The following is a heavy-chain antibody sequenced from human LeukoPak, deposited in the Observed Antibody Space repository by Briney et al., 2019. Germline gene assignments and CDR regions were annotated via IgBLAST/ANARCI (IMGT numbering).Heavy chain of an antibody. CDR1: GFTVTSNY. Sequence: GGSLRLSCAASGFTVTSNYMSWVRQAPGKGLEWVSITYISGSTNYADSVKGRFTISRDNSKNTLYLQMNSLRAEDTAVYYCARQGIGDTRGYYAYWGQGTLVTVSS. V-gene: IGHV3-66*04. D-gene: IGHD3-22*01. CDR2: TYISGST. J-gene: IGHJ4*02. CDR3: ARQGIGDTRGYYAY.